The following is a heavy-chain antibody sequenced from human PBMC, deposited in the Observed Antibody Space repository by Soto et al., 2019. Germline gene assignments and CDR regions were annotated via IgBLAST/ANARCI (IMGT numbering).Heavy chain of an antibody. CDR1: AFTFTSYT. V-gene: IGHV3-23*01. J-gene: IGHJ5*01. CDR3: AKARCTTIDCYVPDS. CDR2: ISASGGRP. Sequence: GGPLRLSYAASAFTFTSYTMSWVRLAPGKGLEWISTISASGGRPSYADSVQGRFIISRDNPMNTVYLQMGSLRAEDTAMYYCAKARCTTIDCYVPDSWGQGTLVTVSS. D-gene: IGHD2-8*01.